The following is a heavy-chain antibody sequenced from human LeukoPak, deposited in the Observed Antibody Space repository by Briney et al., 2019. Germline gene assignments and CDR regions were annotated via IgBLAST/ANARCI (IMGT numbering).Heavy chain of an antibody. D-gene: IGHD1-14*01. Sequence: PGGSLRLSCAACGFIFCTYSMNWVRQAPGQGLEWVSSISSSSTYIYYADSVKGRFTISRDNSKNSLYLQMNNLRAEDTAVYYCARWDRFHGVWGQGTLVTVSS. CDR2: ISSSSTYI. V-gene: IGHV3-21*01. CDR3: ARWDRFHGV. J-gene: IGHJ4*01. CDR1: GFIFCTYS.